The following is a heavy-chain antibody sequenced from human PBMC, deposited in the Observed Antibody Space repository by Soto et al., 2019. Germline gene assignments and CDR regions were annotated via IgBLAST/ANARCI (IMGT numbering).Heavy chain of an antibody. CDR1: GFSLSTRGLG. Sequence: QITLKESGPTLVKPTQTLTLTCTFSGFSLSTRGLGGAWIRQPPGKALEWLALIFWDDYKWYSHSLWSRLTITEDSAKNQVVLTLTNMDPVDTATYYCAHRPRGYAFYFDYLGQGTLVTVSS. CDR2: IFWDDYK. D-gene: IGHD5-12*01. CDR3: AHRPRGYAFYFDY. J-gene: IGHJ4*02. V-gene: IGHV2-5*02.